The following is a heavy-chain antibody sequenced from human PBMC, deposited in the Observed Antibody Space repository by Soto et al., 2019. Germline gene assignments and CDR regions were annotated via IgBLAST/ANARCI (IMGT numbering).Heavy chain of an antibody. CDR1: AETFTSYY. D-gene: IGHD3-16*01. Sequence: AGSVKVSCKAPAETFTSYYIHWVRQAPGHGLERMGIINPNGGSTRFAQTFQGRMTMTTDTPTSTVYMELRSVRSEDRAVYYCARSSWGVFGIITEGSNRLALWGQGSLVTVSS. CDR3: ARSSWGVFGIITEGSNRLAL. V-gene: IGHV1-46*01. J-gene: IGHJ5*02. CDR2: INPNGGST.